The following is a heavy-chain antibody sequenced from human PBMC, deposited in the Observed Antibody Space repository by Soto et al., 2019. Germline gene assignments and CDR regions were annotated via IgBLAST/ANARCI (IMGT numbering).Heavy chain of an antibody. J-gene: IGHJ4*02. CDR2: IYYSGST. Sequence: QVQLQESGPGLVKPSETLSLTCTVSGGSISSYYWSWIRQPPGKGLEWIGYIYYSGSTNYNPSLMCRVTIAVDTSKNHFSLKLSSVTAADTAVYYCAIHGVVSIAAGTIWGQGTLVTVSS. CDR3: AIHGVVSIAAGTI. V-gene: IGHV4-59*08. CDR1: GGSISSYY. D-gene: IGHD6-13*01.